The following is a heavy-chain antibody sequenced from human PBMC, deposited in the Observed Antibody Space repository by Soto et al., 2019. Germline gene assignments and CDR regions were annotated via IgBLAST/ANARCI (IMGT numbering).Heavy chain of an antibody. CDR1: GASISSYY. J-gene: IGHJ5*02. V-gene: IGHV4-39*01. CDR3: ASLLYYTGPGSYYNSGTFYP. CDR2: IYYSGST. D-gene: IGHD3-10*01. Sequence: PSETLSLTCTVSGASISSYYWGWIRQPPGKGLEWIGSIYYSGSTYYNPSLKSRVTISVDTSKNQFSLKLSSVTAADTAAYYYASLLYYTGPGSYYNSGTFYPWGKETLATVSS.